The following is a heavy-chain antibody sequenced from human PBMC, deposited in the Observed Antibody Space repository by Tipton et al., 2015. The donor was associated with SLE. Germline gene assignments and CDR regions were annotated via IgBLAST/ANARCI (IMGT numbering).Heavy chain of an antibody. V-gene: IGHV3-48*04. CDR2: ISSGSSAI. Sequence: SLRLSCAASGFTFSSYSMNWVRQAPGKGLEWLSYISSGSSAIYYADSVKGRITISRDNARNSLFLKMNSLRVEDTAVYYCARDLRAYDDFWNGNGGGGGMDVWGQGSTVAVSS. CDR1: GFTFSSYS. J-gene: IGHJ6*02. D-gene: IGHD3-3*01. CDR3: ARDLRAYDDFWNGNGGGGGMDV.